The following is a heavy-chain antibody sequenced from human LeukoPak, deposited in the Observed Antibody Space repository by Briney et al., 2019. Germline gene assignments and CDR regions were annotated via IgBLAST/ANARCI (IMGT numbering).Heavy chain of an antibody. J-gene: IGHJ4*02. CDR3: AKDWAH. CDR2: IRYDGSNK. D-gene: IGHD3-16*01. V-gene: IGHV3-30*02. Sequence: GGSLRLSCAASGFTFSSSGMDWVRQAPGKGLEWVSFIRYDGSNKYYADSVKGRFTISRDNSKNTLYLQMNSLRTEDTAVYYCAKDWAHWGQGTLVTVSS. CDR1: GFTFSSSG.